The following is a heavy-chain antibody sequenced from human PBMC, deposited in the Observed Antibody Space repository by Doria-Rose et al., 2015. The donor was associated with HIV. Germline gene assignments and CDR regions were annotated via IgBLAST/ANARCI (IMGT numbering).Heavy chain of an antibody. CDR3: ARIKSSRWYHKYYFDF. Sequence: QITLKESGPVLVKPTETLTLTCTVSGVSLSSPGMGMSWIRQPPGKALEWLAHILSDDERSYQTSLQSRRAFSRGTSKSQVVLTMTDMDPVDTATYYCARIKSSRWYHKYYFDFWGQGTLVIVSA. CDR2: ILSDDER. CDR1: GVSLSSPGMG. J-gene: IGHJ4*02. V-gene: IGHV2-26*01. D-gene: IGHD6-13*01.